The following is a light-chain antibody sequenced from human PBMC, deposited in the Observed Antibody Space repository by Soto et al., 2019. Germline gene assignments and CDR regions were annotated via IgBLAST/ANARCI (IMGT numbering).Light chain of an antibody. Sequence: EVVLTQSPGTLSLSPGERATHSCRASQSVSSYLAWYQQKPGQAPRLLIYGASSRATSIADRFSGSGSGTDFTLTISRLEPEDFAVYYCQQYDSFPRTFGQGTKVEIK. CDR2: GAS. CDR3: QQYDSFPRT. J-gene: IGKJ1*01. CDR1: QSVSSY. V-gene: IGKV3-20*01.